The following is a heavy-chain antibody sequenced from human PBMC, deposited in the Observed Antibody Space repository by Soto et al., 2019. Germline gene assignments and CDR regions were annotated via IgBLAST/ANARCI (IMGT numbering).Heavy chain of an antibody. CDR3: ARHAGYSSHAFDI. D-gene: IGHD6-19*01. CDR2: IYYSGST. CDR1: GGSISSSSYY. V-gene: IGHV4-39*01. Sequence: SETLSLTCTVSGGSISSSSYYWGWIRQPPGKGLEWIGSIYYSGSTYYNPSLKSRVTISVDTSKNQFSLKLSSVTAADTAVYYCARHAGYSSHAFDIWGQGTMVTVSS. J-gene: IGHJ3*02.